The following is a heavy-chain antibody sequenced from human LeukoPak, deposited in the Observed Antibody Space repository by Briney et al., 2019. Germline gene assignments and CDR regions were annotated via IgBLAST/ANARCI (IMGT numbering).Heavy chain of an antibody. CDR3: AAPGASGFVGNFWSGPLDF. D-gene: IGHD3-3*01. Sequence: ASVKASCKAFGYTFTNYYLHWVRQAPGQGLEWMGIINPSAGSTSYVQKFQGRVTMTRDTSTSTVYMELSSLRSEDTAVYYCAAPGASGFVGNFWSGPLDFWGQGTLVTVSS. CDR1: GYTFTNYY. J-gene: IGHJ4*02. V-gene: IGHV1-46*01. CDR2: INPSAGST.